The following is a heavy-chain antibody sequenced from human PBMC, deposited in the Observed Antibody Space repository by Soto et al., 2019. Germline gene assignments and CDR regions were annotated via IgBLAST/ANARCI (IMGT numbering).Heavy chain of an antibody. Sequence: ASVKVSCKASGYTFTSYYMHWVRQAPGQGLEWMGIINPSGGSTSYAQKFQGRVTMTRDTSTSTVYMELGSLRSEDTAVYYCARVRRSSGYYYGFWGQGTPITVS. CDR3: ARVRRSSGYYYGF. V-gene: IGHV1-46*01. D-gene: IGHD3-22*01. CDR2: INPSGGST. CDR1: GYTFTSYY. J-gene: IGHJ4*02.